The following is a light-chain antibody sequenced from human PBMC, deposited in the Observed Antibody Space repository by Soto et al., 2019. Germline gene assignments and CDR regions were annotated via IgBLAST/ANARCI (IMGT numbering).Light chain of an antibody. CDR1: YSNIGSNF. Sequence: QSVLTQPPSVSAAAGQKVTISCSGSYSNIGSNFVSWYQHFPGSAPKLLIYDNSQRPSGIPDRFSGSKSGSSATLAITGLQTGDEADYYCGTWDSSLSVLLFGGGTKLTVL. CDR2: DNS. J-gene: IGLJ2*01. CDR3: GTWDSSLSVLL. V-gene: IGLV1-51*01.